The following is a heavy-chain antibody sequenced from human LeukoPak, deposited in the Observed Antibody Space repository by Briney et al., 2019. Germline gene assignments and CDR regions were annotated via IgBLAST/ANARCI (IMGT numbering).Heavy chain of an antibody. CDR1: GFTFSSYA. Sequence: GGSLRLSCAASGFTFSSYAMTWVRQAPGKGLEWVSRINPDESDKAYADSVKGRFTISRDNAKNTLYLQMSSLRAEDTAVYYCARDRVATIFTYHPMFDSWGPGILVTVSS. D-gene: IGHD3-10*02. CDR2: INPDESDK. J-gene: IGHJ5*01. V-gene: IGHV3-74*01. CDR3: ARDRVATIFTYHPMFDS.